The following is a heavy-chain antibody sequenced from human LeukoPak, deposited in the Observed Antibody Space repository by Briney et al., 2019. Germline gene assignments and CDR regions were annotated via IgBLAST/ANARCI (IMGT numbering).Heavy chain of an antibody. D-gene: IGHD6-19*01. CDR2: INYSGST. V-gene: IGHV4-39*01. Sequence: SETLSLTCTVSGGSISSTNYYWGWIRQPPGKGLEWIGSINYSGSTYYNPSLNSRVTISVDTSKNQFSLKLSSVTAADTAVYYCARLDSVAVTGRGFVDYWGHGTLVTVSS. CDR3: ARLDSVAVTGRGFVDY. J-gene: IGHJ4*01. CDR1: GGSISSTNYY.